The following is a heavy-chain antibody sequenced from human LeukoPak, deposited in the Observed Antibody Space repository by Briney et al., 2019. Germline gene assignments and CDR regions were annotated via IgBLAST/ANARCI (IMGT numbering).Heavy chain of an antibody. J-gene: IGHJ4*02. CDR3: ARHSSRGHYYDFDS. Sequence: SVKVSCKASGGTLITHYISWVRQAPGQGLEWMGRIVPMIGIANYAQKFQGRVTITADRSTNTAYMEVKSLRFEDTAVYYCARHSSRGHYYDFDSWGQGALVTVSA. CDR2: IVPMIGIA. D-gene: IGHD3-22*01. V-gene: IGHV1-69*02. CDR1: GGTLITHY.